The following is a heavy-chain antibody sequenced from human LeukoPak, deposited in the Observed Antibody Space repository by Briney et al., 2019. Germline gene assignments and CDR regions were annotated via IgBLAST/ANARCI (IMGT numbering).Heavy chain of an antibody. CDR3: ARDEAIFGGGMNWFDP. CDR2: ISWNSGSI. D-gene: IGHD3-16*01. Sequence: PGGSLRLSCAASGFTFDDYAMHWVRQAPGKGLEWVSGISWNSGSIGYADSVKGRFTISRDNAKNSLYLQMNSLRAEDTAVYYCARDEAIFGGGMNWFDPWGQGTLVTVSS. CDR1: GFTFDDYA. J-gene: IGHJ5*02. V-gene: IGHV3-9*01.